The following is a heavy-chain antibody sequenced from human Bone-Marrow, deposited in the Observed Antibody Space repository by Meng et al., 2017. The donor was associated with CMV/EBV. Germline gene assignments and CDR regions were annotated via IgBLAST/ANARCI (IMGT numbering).Heavy chain of an antibody. D-gene: IGHD1-26*01. CDR1: GFTFSDHY. V-gene: IGHV3-72*01. CDR3: VRDSGDYYDYY. Sequence: GESLKISCAASGFTFSDHYMDWVRQAPGKGLEWVGRIRNKRDKVTTEYAASVTGRFSISRDDSNKSVHLQMNSMKTEDTAVYYWVRDSGDYYDYYLGQGTLVTVSS. CDR2: IRNKRDKVTT. J-gene: IGHJ4*02.